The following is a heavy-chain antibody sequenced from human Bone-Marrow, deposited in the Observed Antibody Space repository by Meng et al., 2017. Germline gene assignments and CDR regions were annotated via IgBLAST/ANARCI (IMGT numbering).Heavy chain of an antibody. CDR3: ARVWAVSGSTNWFDP. Sequence: VPVVQSEAEGKKPGASVKVSCKASGYTFTSNYMHWVRQAPGQGLEWMGIINPSGGSTSYAQKFQGRVTMTRDTSTSTVYMELSSLRSEDTAVYYCARVWAVSGSTNWFDPWGQGTLVTVSS. CDR1: GYTFTSNY. D-gene: IGHD1-26*01. V-gene: IGHV1-46*01. CDR2: INPSGGST. J-gene: IGHJ5*02.